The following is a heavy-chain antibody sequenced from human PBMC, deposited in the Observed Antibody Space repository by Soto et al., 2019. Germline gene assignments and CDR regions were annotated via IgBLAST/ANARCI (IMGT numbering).Heavy chain of an antibody. J-gene: IGHJ4*02. CDR1: GGTFSSYA. Sequence: QVQLVQSGAEVKKPGSSVKVSCKASGGTFSSYAISWVRQAPGQGLEWMGGIIPIFGTANYAQKFQGRVTITADESTSTAYMELSSLRSEDTAVYCCATSDGDYYDSSGHFDYWGQGTLVTVSS. D-gene: IGHD3-22*01. CDR3: ATSDGDYYDSSGHFDY. CDR2: IIPIFGTA. V-gene: IGHV1-69*01.